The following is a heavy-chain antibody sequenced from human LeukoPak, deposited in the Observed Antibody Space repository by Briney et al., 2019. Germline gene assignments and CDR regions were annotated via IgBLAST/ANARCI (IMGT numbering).Heavy chain of an antibody. V-gene: IGHV3-30*18. CDR1: GFTFSSYG. J-gene: IGHJ6*02. Sequence: PGGSLRLSCAASGFTFSSYGMHWVRQAPGKGLQWVAFISYDGTNKYYADSMKGRFTISRDNSKNSLYLQMNSLGAEDTAVYYCAKSEYDQNYYYYYGMDVWGQGTTGTVS. CDR2: ISYDGTNK. CDR3: AKSEYDQNYYYYYGMDV. D-gene: IGHD3-3*01.